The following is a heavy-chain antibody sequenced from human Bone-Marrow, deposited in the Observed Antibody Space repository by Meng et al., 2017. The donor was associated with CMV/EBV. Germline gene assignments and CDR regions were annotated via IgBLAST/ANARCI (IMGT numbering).Heavy chain of an antibody. CDR2: IRIKADTGTT. CDR3: TRGSTISPRGDY. J-gene: IGHJ4*02. D-gene: IGHD4/OR15-4a*01. CDR1: GFTFGDYL. V-gene: IGHV3-49*04. Sequence: GESLKITCTASGFTFGDYLMSWVRQAPGKGLEWVGYIRIKADTGTTEYAASVKGRLTISRDNSKSITYLQMNSLKTEDTAVYDCTRGSTISPRGDYWGQGTLVTVSS.